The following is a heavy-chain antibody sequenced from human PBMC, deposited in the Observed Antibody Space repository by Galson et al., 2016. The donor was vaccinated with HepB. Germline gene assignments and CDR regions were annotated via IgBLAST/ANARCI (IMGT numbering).Heavy chain of an antibody. CDR2: ISAGSRDT. Sequence: SLRLSCAASGFSSSGYFMSWVSQAPGKGPEWISFISAGSRDTYYADSVRGRFTVSRDNANNKLYLQMNSLRAEDAAIYYCTRGPCRSTNCPTSYYGMDVWGQGASVTVSS. CDR3: TRGPCRSTNCPTSYYGMDV. V-gene: IGHV3-11*06. J-gene: IGHJ6*02. D-gene: IGHD1-1*01. CDR1: GFSSSGYF.